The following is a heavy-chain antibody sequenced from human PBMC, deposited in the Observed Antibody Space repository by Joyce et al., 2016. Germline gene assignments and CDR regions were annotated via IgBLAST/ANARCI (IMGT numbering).Heavy chain of an antibody. CDR1: GGPFRGFF. CDR2: INNSGVT. D-gene: IGHD6-19*01. J-gene: IGHJ4*02. CDR3: ARSQWLAPLMY. Sequence: QVQLQQWGAGLLKPSETLSLTCAVSGGPFRGFFWTWVRQPPGKGLEWIGDINNSGVTNDNPSLKTRVTFSGDTSKNQFSLKLTSLSAADTAVYYCARSQWLAPLMYWGQGTPVTVSS. V-gene: IGHV4-34*01.